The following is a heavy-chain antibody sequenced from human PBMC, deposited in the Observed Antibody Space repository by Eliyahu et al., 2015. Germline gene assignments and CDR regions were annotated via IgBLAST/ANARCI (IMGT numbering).Heavy chain of an antibody. CDR1: GGSIKSDAYY. Sequence: QVQLQESGPGLAKPSETLSLXCSVSGGSIKSDAYYWSWIRQHPGKGLEWIGYIHYSGSTYYNPSLKSRITISIDTSKSQFSLKVKSVTAADTAVYYCAIFGAVIANWFDPWGQGTQVTVSS. V-gene: IGHV4-31*03. D-gene: IGHD3-3*01. J-gene: IGHJ5*02. CDR2: IHYSGST. CDR3: AIFGAVIANWFDP.